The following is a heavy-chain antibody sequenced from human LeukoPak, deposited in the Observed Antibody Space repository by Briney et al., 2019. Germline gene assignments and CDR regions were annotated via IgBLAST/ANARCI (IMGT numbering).Heavy chain of an antibody. J-gene: IGHJ4*02. V-gene: IGHV4-4*07. Sequence: PSETLSLTCTVSGGSISSYYWSWIRQPAGKGLEWIGRIYTSGSTNYNPSLKSRVTMSVDTSKNQFSLKLSSVTAADTAVYYCARAQYSSGWRYYFDYWGQGTLVTVSS. CDR1: GGSISSYY. D-gene: IGHD6-19*01. CDR2: IYTSGST. CDR3: ARAQYSSGWRYYFDY.